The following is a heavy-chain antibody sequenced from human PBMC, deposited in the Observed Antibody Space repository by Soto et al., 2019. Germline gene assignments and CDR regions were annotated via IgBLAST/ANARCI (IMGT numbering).Heavy chain of an antibody. V-gene: IGHV3-7*01. J-gene: IGHJ4*02. CDR3: ARAQSSDMVVVPADYDY. Sequence: EVQLVESGGGLVQPGGSLRLSCAASGFTFSSYWMSWVRQAPGKGLEWVANIKQGGSEKYYVDSVKGRFTISRDNAKNALYHQMNRMRADDTAVYYGARAQSSDMVVVPADYDYWGQGTLVTVSS. CDR2: IKQGGSEK. D-gene: IGHD2-2*01. CDR1: GFTFSSYW.